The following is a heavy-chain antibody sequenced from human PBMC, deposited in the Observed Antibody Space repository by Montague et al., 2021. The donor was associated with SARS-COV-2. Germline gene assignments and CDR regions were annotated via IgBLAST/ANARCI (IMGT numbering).Heavy chain of an antibody. D-gene: IGHD2-8*01. J-gene: IGHJ4*02. Sequence: SETLSLTCTVSGGSISSYYWSWIRQPPGKGLEWIGYIYYSGSTNYNPSLNSRVTISIDTLKNQFSLKLSSVTAADTAAYYCARPAVGYCTNGVCYTAFDYWGQGTLVTVSS. CDR2: IYYSGST. CDR3: ARPAVGYCTNGVCYTAFDY. V-gene: IGHV4-59*08. CDR1: GGSISSYY.